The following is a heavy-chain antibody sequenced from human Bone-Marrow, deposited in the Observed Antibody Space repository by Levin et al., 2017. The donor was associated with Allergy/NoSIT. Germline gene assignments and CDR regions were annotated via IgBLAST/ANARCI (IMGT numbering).Heavy chain of an antibody. J-gene: IGHJ4*02. V-gene: IGHV3-53*01. CDR1: GFTVSSNY. CDR2: IYSGGST. Sequence: GESLKISCAASGFTVSSNYMSWVRQAPGKGLEWVSVIYSGGSTYYADSVKGRFTISRDNSKNTLYLQMNSLRAEDTAVYYCARVTTRRGWRFDYWGQGTLVTVSS. CDR3: ARVTTRRGWRFDY. D-gene: IGHD6-19*01.